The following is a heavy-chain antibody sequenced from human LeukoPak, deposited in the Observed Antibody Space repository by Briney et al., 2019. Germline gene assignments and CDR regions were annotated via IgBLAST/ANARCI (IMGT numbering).Heavy chain of an antibody. CDR3: ARGGGILRFLEWLSSRGMDV. Sequence: GGSLRLSCAASGFTFSSYWMSWVRQAPGKGLEWVANIKQDGSEKYYVDSVKGRFTISRDNAKNSLYLQMNSLRAEDTAAYYCARGGGILRFLEWLSSRGMDVWGQGTTVTVSS. CDR1: GFTFSSYW. J-gene: IGHJ6*02. D-gene: IGHD3-3*01. CDR2: IKQDGSEK. V-gene: IGHV3-7*01.